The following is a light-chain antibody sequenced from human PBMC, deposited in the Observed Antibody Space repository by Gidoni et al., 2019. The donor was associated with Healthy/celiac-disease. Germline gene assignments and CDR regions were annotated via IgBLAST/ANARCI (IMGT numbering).Light chain of an antibody. J-gene: IGKJ4*01. V-gene: IGKV1-33*01. CDR3: QQYDNPPLT. CDR1: QDISNY. Sequence: DIQMTQSPSSLSASVGDRVTITCQASQDISNYLNWYQQKPGKAPKRLIYDASNLETGVPSRLSGSGSGTDFTFTISSLQPEDIATYYCQQYDNPPLTFGGGTKVEIK. CDR2: DAS.